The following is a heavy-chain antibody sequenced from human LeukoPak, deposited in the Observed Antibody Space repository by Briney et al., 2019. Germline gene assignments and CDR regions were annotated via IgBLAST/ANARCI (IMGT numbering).Heavy chain of an antibody. Sequence: GGSLRLSCAASGFTFSSYAMSWVRQAPGKGLEWVSAIRGSGGSTYYADSVKDRFTISRDNSKNTLYLQMNSLRAEDTAVYYCAKEQAYCTNGVCDNYFDYWGQGTLVTVSS. CDR2: IRGSGGST. CDR1: GFTFSSYA. V-gene: IGHV3-23*01. D-gene: IGHD2-8*01. CDR3: AKEQAYCTNGVCDNYFDY. J-gene: IGHJ4*02.